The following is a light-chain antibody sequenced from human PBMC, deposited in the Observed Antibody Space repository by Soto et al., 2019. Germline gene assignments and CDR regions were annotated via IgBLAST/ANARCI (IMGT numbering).Light chain of an antibody. J-gene: IGLJ1*01. CDR2: DVN. CDR1: SSDVGGYDY. Sequence: QSALTQPASVSGSPGQSITISCTGTSSDVGGYDYVSWYQQHPGKAPKLMIYDVNNRPSGVSDRFSGSKSGNTASLTISGLQAEDEADYYCTSYSSNNTPYVFGTGTKLTVL. CDR3: TSYSSNNTPYV. V-gene: IGLV2-14*03.